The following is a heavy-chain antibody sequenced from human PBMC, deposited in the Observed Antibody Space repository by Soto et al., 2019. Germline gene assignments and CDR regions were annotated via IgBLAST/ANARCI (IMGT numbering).Heavy chain of an antibody. V-gene: IGHV3-30-3*01. CDR1: GFTFSSYA. CDR3: ARDLGYDFWSGYRKYGMDV. CDR2: ISYDGSNK. Sequence: QVQLVESGGGVVQPGGSLRLSCAASGFTFSSYAMHWVRQAPGKGLEWVAVISYDGSNKYYADSVKGRFTISRDNSKNTLYLQMNSLRAEDTAVYYCARDLGYDFWSGYRKYGMDVWGQGTTVTVSS. J-gene: IGHJ6*02. D-gene: IGHD3-3*01.